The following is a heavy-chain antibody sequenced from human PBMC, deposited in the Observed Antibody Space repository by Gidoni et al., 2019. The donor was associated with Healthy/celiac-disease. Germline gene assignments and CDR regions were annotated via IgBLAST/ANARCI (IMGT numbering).Heavy chain of an antibody. CDR3: ARVDYCSGGSCYREGDY. V-gene: IGHV4-38-2*02. CDR1: GYSISSVYY. J-gene: IGHJ4*02. Sequence: QVQLQESGPGLVKPSETLSLTCTVSGYSISSVYYWGWIRQPPGQGLEVIRSIYHSGSTYYNPSLKSRVTISVDTSKNQFSLKLSSVTAADTAVYYCARVDYCSGGSCYREGDYWGQGTLVTVSS. CDR2: IYHSGST. D-gene: IGHD2-15*01.